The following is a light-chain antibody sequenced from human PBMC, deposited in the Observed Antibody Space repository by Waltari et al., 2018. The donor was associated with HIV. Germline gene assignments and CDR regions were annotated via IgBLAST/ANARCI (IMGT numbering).Light chain of an antibody. CDR2: DAY. J-gene: IGKJ5*01. V-gene: IGKV1-33*01. CDR3: QQYDNLPSIT. Sequence: DVQMTQSPSSLSASVGDRVTITCQASQDISNYLNWYQQKPGKAPDPLIYDAYNLKTGVPSRFSGSGSGTHFTLTISSLQPEDLATYFCQQYDNLPSITFGQGTRVEIK. CDR1: QDISNY.